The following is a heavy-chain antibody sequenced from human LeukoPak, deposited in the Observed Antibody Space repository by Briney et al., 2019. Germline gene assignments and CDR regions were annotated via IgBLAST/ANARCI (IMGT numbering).Heavy chain of an antibody. CDR3: AKAPSYGSGSRGYFDY. J-gene: IGHJ4*02. CDR2: ISWNSGSI. V-gene: IGHV3-9*01. CDR1: GFTFDDYA. D-gene: IGHD3-10*01. Sequence: SLRLSCAASGFTFDDYAMHWVRQAPGKGLEWVSGISWNSGSIGYADSVKGRFTISRDNAKNSLYLQMNSLRAEDTALYYCAKAPSYGSGSRGYFDYWGQGTLVTVSS.